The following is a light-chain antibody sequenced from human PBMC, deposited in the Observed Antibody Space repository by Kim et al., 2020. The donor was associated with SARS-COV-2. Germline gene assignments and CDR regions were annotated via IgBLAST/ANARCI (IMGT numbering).Light chain of an antibody. Sequence: APGERATLSCRASQSVSGSYVAWYQQNPGKATRLLIYGSASGATGITDRFSGSGSGTDFTLTISRLEPEDFEVYYCQQYGSSPWTFGQGTKVDIK. CDR1: QSVSGSY. CDR3: QQYGSSPWT. CDR2: GSA. V-gene: IGKV3-20*01. J-gene: IGKJ1*01.